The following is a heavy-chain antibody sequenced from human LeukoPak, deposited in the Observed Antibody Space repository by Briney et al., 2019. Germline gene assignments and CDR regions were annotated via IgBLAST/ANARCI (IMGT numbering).Heavy chain of an antibody. D-gene: IGHD6-19*01. Sequence: GGSLRLSCVASGFSLSTYSMNWVRQAPGKGLEWISYISSRSSTIYYADSVKGRFTVSRDNARNSLSLQMNSLRADDTAVYYCARDHIITVAAFDSWGQGTLVSVSS. CDR2: ISSRSSTI. CDR3: ARDHIITVAAFDS. J-gene: IGHJ4*02. CDR1: GFSLSTYS. V-gene: IGHV3-48*04.